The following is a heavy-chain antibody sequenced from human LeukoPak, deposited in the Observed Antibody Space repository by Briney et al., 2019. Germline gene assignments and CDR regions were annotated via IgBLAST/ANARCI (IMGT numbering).Heavy chain of an antibody. V-gene: IGHV4-31*03. J-gene: IGHJ5*02. CDR2: IYYSGST. D-gene: IGHD6-19*01. CDR3: ARDRPPPNIQWLAVNWFDP. CDR1: GGSISSGGYY. Sequence: PSQTLSLTCTVSGGSISSGGYYWSWIRQHPGKGLEWIGYIYYSGSTYYNPSLKSRVTISVDTSKNQFSLKLSSVTAADTAVYYCARDRPPPNIQWLAVNWFDPWGQGTLVTVSS.